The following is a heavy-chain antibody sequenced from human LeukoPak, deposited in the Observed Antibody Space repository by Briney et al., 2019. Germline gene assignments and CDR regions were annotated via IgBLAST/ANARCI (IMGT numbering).Heavy chain of an antibody. Sequence: GASVKVSCKASGYTFTSYGISWVRQAPGQGLEWMGWISAYNGNTKYAQKLQGRVTMTTDTSTSTAYIELRSMRSDDTVGYYRARDQRAVVRYGDYEHWGQGTLVTVSS. D-gene: IGHD4-17*01. CDR3: ARDQRAVVRYGDYEH. V-gene: IGHV1-18*01. CDR2: ISAYNGNT. CDR1: GYTFTSYG. J-gene: IGHJ1*01.